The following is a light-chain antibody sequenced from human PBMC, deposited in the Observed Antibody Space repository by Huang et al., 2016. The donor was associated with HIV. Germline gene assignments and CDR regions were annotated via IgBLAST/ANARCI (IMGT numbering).Light chain of an antibody. CDR3: QQLNGYPLT. V-gene: IGKV1-9*01. CDR2: AAS. J-gene: IGKJ4*01. CDR1: QDNSSY. Sequence: IQLTQSPSSLSASVGDRVTISCRASQDNSSYLAWYQQKPWKAPKLLIYAASTLQSGFPSRFSGSGSGTDFTLTITSLQPEDFATYYCQQLNGYPLTFGGGTKVEIK.